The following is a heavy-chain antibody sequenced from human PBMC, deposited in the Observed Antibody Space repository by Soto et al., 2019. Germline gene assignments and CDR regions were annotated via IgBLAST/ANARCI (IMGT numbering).Heavy chain of an antibody. J-gene: IGHJ6*02. CDR1: GFTFDDYA. V-gene: IGHV3-9*01. CDR2: ISWNSGSI. D-gene: IGHD3-22*01. CDR3: AKDKRSRYYDSSGYGYYYYYGMDV. Sequence: LRLSCAASGFTFDDYAMHWVRQAPGKGLEWVSGISWNSGSIGYADSVKGRFTISRDNAKNSLYLQMNSLRAEDTALYYCAKDKRSRYYDSSGYGYYYYYGMDVWGQGTTVTVSS.